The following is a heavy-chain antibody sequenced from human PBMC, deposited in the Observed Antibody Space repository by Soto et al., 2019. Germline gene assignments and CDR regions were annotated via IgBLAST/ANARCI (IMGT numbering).Heavy chain of an antibody. CDR1: GGSISSYY. Sequence: NPSETLSLTCTVSGGSISSYYWSWIRQPPGKGLEWIGYIYYSGSTNYNPSLKSRATISVDTSKNQFSLKLSSVTAADTAVYYCARLIAARRGWFDPWGQGTLVTVSS. J-gene: IGHJ5*02. V-gene: IGHV4-59*01. CDR2: IYYSGST. CDR3: ARLIAARRGWFDP. D-gene: IGHD6-6*01.